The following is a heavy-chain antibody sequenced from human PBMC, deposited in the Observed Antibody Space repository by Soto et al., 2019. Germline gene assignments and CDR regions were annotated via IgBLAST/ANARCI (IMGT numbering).Heavy chain of an antibody. V-gene: IGHV5-51*01. CDR3: ARGYDTSGYHHFYLDF. Sequence: GEALKISCKGSGYSFTSYWIAWVRQMSGKGLEWMGIIYPGDSEAEYSPSFQGQVTISADKSIDTAYLQWSSLKASDTAMYYCARGYDTSGYHHFYLDFWGQGTLVPVSS. CDR1: GYSFTSYW. CDR2: IYPGDSEA. J-gene: IGHJ4*02. D-gene: IGHD3-22*01.